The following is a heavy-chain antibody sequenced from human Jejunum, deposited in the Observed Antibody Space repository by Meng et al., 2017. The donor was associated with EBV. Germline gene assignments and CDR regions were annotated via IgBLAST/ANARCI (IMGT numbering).Heavy chain of an antibody. D-gene: IGHD3-22*01. V-gene: IGHV4-34*01. CDR2: INHSGST. CDR1: GVFFIGYS. J-gene: IGHJ5*02. CDR3: AREARSSGYHPGIGP. Sequence: QCGAGLCNPSETLPRTGAVNGVFFIGYSWSWLRQPPGKGLAWIGEINHSGSTNYNPSLKSRVTISVDTSKNQFSLKLSSVTAADTAVYYCAREARSSGYHPGIGPWGQGTLVTVSS.